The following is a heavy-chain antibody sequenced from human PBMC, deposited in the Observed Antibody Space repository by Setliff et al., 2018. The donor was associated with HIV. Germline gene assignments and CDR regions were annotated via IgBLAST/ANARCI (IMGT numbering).Heavy chain of an antibody. D-gene: IGHD6-13*01. CDR2: ISTYNGNT. CDR3: ARGSSWYWGYYYGMDV. V-gene: IGHV1-18*01. CDR1: GHTFISYG. Sequence: ASVKVSCKASGHTFISYGISWVRQAPGQGLEWMGWISTYNGNTKYAQRLQGRVTMTRDTFTSTAYMEMRSLRSDDTAVYYCARGSSWYWGYYYGMDVWGQGITVTVSS. J-gene: IGHJ6*02.